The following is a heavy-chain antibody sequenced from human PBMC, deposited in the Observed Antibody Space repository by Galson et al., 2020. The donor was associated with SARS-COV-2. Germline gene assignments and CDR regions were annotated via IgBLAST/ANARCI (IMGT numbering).Heavy chain of an antibody. V-gene: IGHV1-18*01. CDR2: ISAYNGNT. J-gene: IGHJ4*02. D-gene: IGHD2-15*01. CDR3: ARDLFCSGGSCPTALDY. Sequence: ASVKVSCKASGYTFTSYGISWVRQAPGQGLEWMGWISAYNGNTNYAQTLQGRVTMTTDTSTSTAYMELRSLRSDDTAVYYCARDLFCSGGSCPTALDYWGQGTLVTVSS. CDR1: GYTFTSYG.